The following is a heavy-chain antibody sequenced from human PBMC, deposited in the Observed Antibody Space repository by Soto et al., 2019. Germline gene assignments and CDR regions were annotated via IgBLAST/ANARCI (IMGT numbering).Heavy chain of an antibody. D-gene: IGHD3-10*01. V-gene: IGHV5-10-1*01. Sequence: GESLKISCKGSGYSFTSYWISWVRQMPGKGLEWMGRIDPSDSYTNYSPSFQGHVTISADKSISTAYLQWSSLKASDTAMYYCAYGSGSYYNVPYHYGMDVWGQGTTVTVSS. CDR2: IDPSDSYT. CDR1: GYSFTSYW. J-gene: IGHJ6*02. CDR3: AYGSGSYYNVPYHYGMDV.